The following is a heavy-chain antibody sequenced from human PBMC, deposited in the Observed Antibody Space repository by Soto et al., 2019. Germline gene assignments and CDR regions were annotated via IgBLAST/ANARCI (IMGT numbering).Heavy chain of an antibody. D-gene: IGHD3-22*01. CDR3: ARTHFYEAGGVFDYFDA. CDR2: ITPHLGTT. V-gene: IGHV1-69*13. Sequence: SVKVSCKGSGGSFSRKTLCWVRQAPGQGLEWLGGITPHLGTTDLAQKFQGRVTISADESSTTAYMELGGLRPEDTTMYYCARTHFYEAGGVFDYFDAWGQGTLVTVSS. J-gene: IGHJ4*02. CDR1: GGSFSRKT.